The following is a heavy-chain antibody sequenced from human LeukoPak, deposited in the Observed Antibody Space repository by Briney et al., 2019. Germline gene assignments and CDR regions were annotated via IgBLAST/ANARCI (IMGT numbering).Heavy chain of an antibody. CDR2: IYHSGST. D-gene: IGHD4-17*01. CDR3: ARGYGDYEDY. Sequence: TLSLTCAVSGGSISSGGYSWSWIRQPPGKGLEWIGYIYHSGSTYYNPSLKSRVTISVDRSKNQFSLKLSSVTAADTAVYYCARGYGDYEDYWGQGTLVTVSS. V-gene: IGHV4-30-2*01. J-gene: IGHJ4*02. CDR1: GGSISSGGYS.